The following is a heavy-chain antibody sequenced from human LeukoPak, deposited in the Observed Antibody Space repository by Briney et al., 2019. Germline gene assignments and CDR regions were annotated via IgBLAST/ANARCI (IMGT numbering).Heavy chain of an antibody. CDR2: ISRTGNIV. Sequence: PGGSLRLSCVATGFSFSNYSMHWVRQAPGKGLEWVSYISRTGNIVYYADSVKGRFTISRDNAKDSLFLQMDSLRDEDTAVYCCANLTHWGQGILVTVSS. V-gene: IGHV3-48*02. D-gene: IGHD2-21*02. CDR3: ANLTH. CDR1: GFSFSNYS. J-gene: IGHJ4*02.